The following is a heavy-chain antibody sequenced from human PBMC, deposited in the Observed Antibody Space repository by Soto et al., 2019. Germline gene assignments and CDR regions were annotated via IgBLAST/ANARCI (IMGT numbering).Heavy chain of an antibody. CDR1: GYTFTSYG. CDR3: AREYYDFWSGYPHSYGMAV. V-gene: IGHV1-18*01. D-gene: IGHD3-3*01. Sequence: ASVKVSFKASGYTFTSYGISWVRQAPGQGLEWMGWISAYNGNTNYAQKLQGRVTMTTDTSTSTAYMELRSLRSDDTAVYYCAREYYDFWSGYPHSYGMAVWGQGTTVTVSS. J-gene: IGHJ6*02. CDR2: ISAYNGNT.